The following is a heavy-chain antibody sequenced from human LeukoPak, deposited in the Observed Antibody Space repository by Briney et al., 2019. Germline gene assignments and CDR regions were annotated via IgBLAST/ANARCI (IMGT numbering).Heavy chain of an antibody. Sequence: PGGSLRLSCAASGFTFSSYAMHWVRQAPGKGLEWVAVISYDGSNKYYADSVKGRFTISRDNSKNTLYLQMSSLRAEDTAMHYCARGAGGIVVVPAYWGQGTLVTVSS. CDR3: ARGAGGIVVVPAY. CDR1: GFTFSSYA. V-gene: IGHV3-30-3*01. J-gene: IGHJ4*02. CDR2: ISYDGSNK. D-gene: IGHD2-2*01.